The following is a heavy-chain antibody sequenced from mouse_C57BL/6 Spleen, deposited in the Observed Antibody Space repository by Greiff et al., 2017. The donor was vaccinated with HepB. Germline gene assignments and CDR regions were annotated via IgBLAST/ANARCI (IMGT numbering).Heavy chain of an antibody. CDR3: ARDRRGENFDY. CDR2: ISDGGSYT. CDR1: GFTFSSYA. J-gene: IGHJ2*01. V-gene: IGHV5-4*01. Sequence: EVQLVESGGGLVKPGGSLKLSCAASGFTFSSYAMSWVRQTPEKRLEWVATISDGGSYTYYPDNVKGRFTISRDNAKNNLYLQMSHLKSEDTAMYYCARDRRGENFDYWGQGTTLTVSS.